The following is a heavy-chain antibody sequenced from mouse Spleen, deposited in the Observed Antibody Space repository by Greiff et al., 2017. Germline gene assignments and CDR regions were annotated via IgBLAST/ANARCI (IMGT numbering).Heavy chain of an antibody. CDR2: IYPGSGNT. Sequence: QVQLQQSGAELVRPGASVKLSCKASGYTFTDYYINWVKQRPGQGLEWIARIYPGSGNTYYNEKFKGKATLTAEKSSSTAYMQLSSLTSEDSAVYFCARAYYGDSYYYAMDYWGQGTSVTVSS. V-gene: IGHV1-76*01. D-gene: IGHD2-13*01. CDR1: GYTFTDYY. J-gene: IGHJ4*01. CDR3: ARAYYGDSYYYAMDY.